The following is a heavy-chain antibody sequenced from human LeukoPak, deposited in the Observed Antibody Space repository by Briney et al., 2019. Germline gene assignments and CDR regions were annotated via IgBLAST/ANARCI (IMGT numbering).Heavy chain of an antibody. D-gene: IGHD3-16*02. CDR3: ARVREGLRLGELSLDFDY. V-gene: IGHV1-2*02. CDR1: GYTFTGYY. CDR2: INPNSGGT. Sequence: ASVKVSCKASGYTFTGYYMHWVRQAPGQGLEWMGWINPNSGGTNYAQKFQGRVTMTRDTSISTAYMELSRLRSDGTAVYYCARVREGLRLGELSLDFDYWGQGTLVTVSS. J-gene: IGHJ4*02.